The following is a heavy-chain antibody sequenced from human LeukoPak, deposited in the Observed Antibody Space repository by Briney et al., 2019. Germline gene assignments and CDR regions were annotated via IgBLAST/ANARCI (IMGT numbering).Heavy chain of an antibody. V-gene: IGHV3-11*06. CDR3: ARGPRGEAGNYFDY. Sequence: PGRSLRLSCAASGFTFIDYYMSWSREAPGKGLEWGSYISSSSSYTNYAVSVQGSFTVSRDKAKYSLYLQLNSLRAEDTAVYYCARGPRGEAGNYFDYWGQGTLVTVSS. CDR2: ISSSSSYT. CDR1: GFTFIDYY. D-gene: IGHD3-10*01. J-gene: IGHJ4*02.